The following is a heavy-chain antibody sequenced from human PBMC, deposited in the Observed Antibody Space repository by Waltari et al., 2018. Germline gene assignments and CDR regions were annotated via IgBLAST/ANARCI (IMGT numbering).Heavy chain of an antibody. J-gene: IGHJ6*02. Sequence: QVQLVQSGAEVKKPGASVKVSSKASGYTFTNYYVHRVRQAPGQGLEWMARIHPAGGSTTYAQRFQGRVTVTRDTSTSTVYMDLSSLRSEDTAVYYCARVSLAADYYGLDVWGQGTTVTVSS. CDR2: IHPAGGST. V-gene: IGHV1-46*01. CDR1: GYTFTNYY. CDR3: ARVSLAADYYGLDV. D-gene: IGHD6-13*01.